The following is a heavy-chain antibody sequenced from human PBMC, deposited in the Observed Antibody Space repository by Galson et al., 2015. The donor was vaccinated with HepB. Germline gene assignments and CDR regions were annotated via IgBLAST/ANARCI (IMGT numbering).Heavy chain of an antibody. CDR3: AKDFYGDYGGFDY. D-gene: IGHD4-17*01. V-gene: IGHV3-23*01. J-gene: IGHJ4*02. Sequence: LRLSCAASGSTFSSYAMSWVRQAPGKGLEWVSTFSGSTTSTYYADSVKGRFTISRDNSRNTPYLQMNDLRAEDTAVYYCAKDFYGDYGGFDYWGQGTLVTVSS. CDR1: GSTFSSYA. CDR2: FSGSTTST.